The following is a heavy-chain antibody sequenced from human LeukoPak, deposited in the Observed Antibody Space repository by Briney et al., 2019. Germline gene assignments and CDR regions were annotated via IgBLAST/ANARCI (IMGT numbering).Heavy chain of an antibody. D-gene: IGHD4-17*01. CDR2: IYHSGST. J-gene: IGHJ4*02. V-gene: IGHV4-38-2*02. CDR1: GYSISSGYY. Sequence: SETLSLTCTVSGYSISSGYYWGWIRQPPGKGLEWIGSIYHSGSTYYNPSLKSRVTISVDTSKNQFSLKLSSVTAADTAVYYCARGRNYGDNFDYWGQGTLVTVSS. CDR3: ARGRNYGDNFDY.